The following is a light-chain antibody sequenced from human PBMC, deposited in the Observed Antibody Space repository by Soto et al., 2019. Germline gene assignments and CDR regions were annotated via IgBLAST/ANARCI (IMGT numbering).Light chain of an antibody. V-gene: IGKV3-20*01. J-gene: IGKJ5*01. CDR2: DAS. CDR1: QSVRSER. CDR3: QEYAGPPPIT. Sequence: EIVLTQSPDTLSLSPGERATLSCRASQSVRSERLAWYQQKRGQAPRLVIFDASFRASGIPERFRGSGSGTAFTLTITRLEPEDFAVYYCQEYAGPPPITFGRGTRLDIK.